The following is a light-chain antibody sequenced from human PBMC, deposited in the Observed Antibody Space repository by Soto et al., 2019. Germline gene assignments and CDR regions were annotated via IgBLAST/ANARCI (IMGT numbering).Light chain of an antibody. CDR2: AAS. Sequence: IVLTQSPGTLSLSPGQGATLSCRASQTIKNNFLAWYQQRPGQAPRLLIHAASIRATGTPDRFTGSASGTDFSLIISRLELEDFAVYYCQQYGTSLTCGGGTSVQIK. V-gene: IGKV3-20*01. CDR3: QQYGTSLT. J-gene: IGKJ4*01. CDR1: QTIKNNF.